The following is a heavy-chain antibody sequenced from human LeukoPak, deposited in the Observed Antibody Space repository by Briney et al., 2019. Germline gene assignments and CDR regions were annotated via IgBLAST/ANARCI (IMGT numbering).Heavy chain of an antibody. V-gene: IGHV4-34*01. Sequence: SETLPLTCAVYGGSFSGYYWSWIRQPPGKGLEWIGEINHSGSTNYNPSLKCRVTILVDTSKNQFSLKLSSVTAADSVVYYCARGSRPYFDCWGQGTLVTVSS. CDR1: GGSFSGYY. CDR3: ARGSRPYFDC. CDR2: INHSGST. J-gene: IGHJ4*02.